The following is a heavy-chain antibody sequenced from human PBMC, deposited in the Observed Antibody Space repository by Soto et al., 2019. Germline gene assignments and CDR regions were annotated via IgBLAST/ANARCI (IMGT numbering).Heavy chain of an antibody. CDR3: AKGAIFGVVYSDGMDG. J-gene: IGHJ6*02. V-gene: IGHV3-23*01. CDR2: ITGSGGST. CDR1: GFTFSSYA. Sequence: GGSLRLSCAASGFTFSSYAMNWVRQAPGKGLEWVSAITGSGGSTYYADFVKGRFTISRDNSKNTLYLQMNSLRAEDTAVYYCAKGAIFGVVYSDGMDGWGQGNTVTVSS. D-gene: IGHD3-3*01.